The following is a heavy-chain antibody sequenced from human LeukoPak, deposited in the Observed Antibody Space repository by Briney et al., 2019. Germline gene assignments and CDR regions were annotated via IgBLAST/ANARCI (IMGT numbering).Heavy chain of an antibody. V-gene: IGHV3-9*01. CDR2: ISWNSGSI. D-gene: IGHD3-10*01. CDR1: GFTFDDYA. CDR3: AKGVGHYYGSGSYTYFDY. J-gene: IGHJ4*02. Sequence: GGSLRLSCAASGFTFDDYAMHWVRQAPGKGLEWVSGISWNSGSIDYADSVKGRFTISRDNAKNSLYLQMNSLRAHDTALYYCAKGVGHYYGSGSYTYFDYWGQGTLVTVSS.